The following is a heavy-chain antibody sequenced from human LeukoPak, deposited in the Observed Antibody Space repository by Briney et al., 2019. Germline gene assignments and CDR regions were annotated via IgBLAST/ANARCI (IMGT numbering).Heavy chain of an antibody. CDR2: ISYDGSNK. V-gene: IGHV3-30*18. J-gene: IGHJ4*02. CDR3: AKDLYPVLRYFDWLSDY. CDR1: GFTFSSYG. D-gene: IGHD3-9*01. Sequence: GRSLRLSCAASGFTFSSYGMHWVRQAPGKGLEWVALISYDGSNKYYADSVKGRFTISRDNSKNTLYLQMNSLRAEDTAVYYCAKDLYPVLRYFDWLSDYWGQGTLVTVSS.